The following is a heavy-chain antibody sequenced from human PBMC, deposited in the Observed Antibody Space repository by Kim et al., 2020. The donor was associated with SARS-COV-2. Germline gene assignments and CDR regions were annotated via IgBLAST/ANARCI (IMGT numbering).Heavy chain of an antibody. CDR3: ATQGYIFEINTYYGMDL. D-gene: IGHD5-12*01. V-gene: IGHV3-30*03. Sequence: GGSLRLSCAASGFTFNNYGMHWVRQAPGKGLEWVAFITCEGSKKQYLDSLKGRFTVSRDYAKNTLYLQMNSLTAEDTAVYYCATQGYIFEINTYYGMDLWGQGTPVTVSS. J-gene: IGHJ6*02. CDR1: GFTFNNYG. CDR2: ITCEGSKK.